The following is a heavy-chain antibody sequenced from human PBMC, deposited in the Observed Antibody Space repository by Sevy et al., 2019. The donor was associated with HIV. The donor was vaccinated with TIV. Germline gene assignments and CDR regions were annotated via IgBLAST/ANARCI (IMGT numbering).Heavy chain of an antibody. D-gene: IGHD2-8*01. V-gene: IGHV3-74*01. CDR1: GFTFSSYW. CDR2: INSDGSST. Sequence: GGSLRLSCAASGFTFSSYWMHWVRQAPGKGLVWVSRINSDGSSTNYADSVKGRFTISRDNSKSSVYLQMNNLRPEDTAVYYSAREGCTKPHDYWGQGTLVTVSS. CDR3: AREGCTKPHDY. J-gene: IGHJ4*02.